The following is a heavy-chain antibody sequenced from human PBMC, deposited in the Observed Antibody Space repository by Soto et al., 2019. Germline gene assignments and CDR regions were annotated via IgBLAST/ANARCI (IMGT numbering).Heavy chain of an antibody. J-gene: IGHJ4*02. V-gene: IGHV1-46*01. CDR3: ARTAPMDAGDKYYYDF. D-gene: IGHD3-16*01. CDR1: GNSFTTYY. Sequence: ASVKVSCKASGNSFTTYYMHWVRQAPGQGLEWMGIINPSGGRTTYAQKFQGRVTMTRDTSTSTFHMELSSLTSEDTAIYYCARTAPMDAGDKYYYDFWGQGALVTVSS. CDR2: INPSGGRT.